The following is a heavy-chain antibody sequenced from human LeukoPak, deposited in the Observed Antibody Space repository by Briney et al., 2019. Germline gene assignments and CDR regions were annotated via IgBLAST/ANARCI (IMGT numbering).Heavy chain of an antibody. Sequence: GGSLRLSCAASGFTFDDYAMHWVRQAPGKGLEWVSGISWNGGSIGYADSVKGRFTISRDNAKNSLYLQMNSLRAEDMALYYCAKSPGVNSAPFDPWGQGTLVTVSS. CDR2: ISWNGGSI. D-gene: IGHD3-10*01. CDR1: GFTFDDYA. J-gene: IGHJ5*02. CDR3: AKSPGVNSAPFDP. V-gene: IGHV3-9*03.